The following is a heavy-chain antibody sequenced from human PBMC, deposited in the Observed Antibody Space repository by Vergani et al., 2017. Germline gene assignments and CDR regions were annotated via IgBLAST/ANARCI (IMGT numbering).Heavy chain of an antibody. CDR3: ARDFLTRVTTLDYYYMGV. CDR2: ISNSGNTI. D-gene: IGHD1-1*01. V-gene: IGHV3-11*04. Sequence: HVQMVESGGGLVKPGGSLRLSCAASGFSFSDHYMTWIRQAPGKGLEWVSYISNSGNTIEYADSVKGRFTISRDNSKNTLYLEMNALRAEDTAVYYCARDFLTRVTTLDYYYMGVWGKGTTVTVSS. J-gene: IGHJ6*03. CDR1: GFSFSDHY.